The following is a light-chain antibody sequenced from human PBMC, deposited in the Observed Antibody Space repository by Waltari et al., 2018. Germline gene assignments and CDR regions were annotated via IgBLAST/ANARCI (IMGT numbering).Light chain of an antibody. CDR1: VLPEEY. CDR3: YSAADNNRV. CDR2: KDT. J-gene: IGLJ3*02. Sequence: SYELTQPSSVAVSPGQTARITCSGAVLPEEYARWFTQKPGQDPVLVIFKDTERPSGISGRFSGSSSGTTVPWTIRWAQVEDEADYYCYSAADNNRVFGGGTKLTVL. V-gene: IGLV3-27*01.